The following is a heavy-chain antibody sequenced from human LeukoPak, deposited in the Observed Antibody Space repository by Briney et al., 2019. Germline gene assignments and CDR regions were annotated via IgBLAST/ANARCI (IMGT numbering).Heavy chain of an antibody. Sequence: SETLSLTCTVSGGSISSYYWSWIRQPAGKGLEWIGRIYTSGSTNYNPSLKSRVTISVDTSNNQFSLTMASVTAADTAVYYCARLPRGLIRSYWGQGTLVTVSP. V-gene: IGHV4-4*07. CDR2: IYTSGST. CDR3: ARLPRGLIRSY. D-gene: IGHD3-16*01. CDR1: GGSISSYY. J-gene: IGHJ4*02.